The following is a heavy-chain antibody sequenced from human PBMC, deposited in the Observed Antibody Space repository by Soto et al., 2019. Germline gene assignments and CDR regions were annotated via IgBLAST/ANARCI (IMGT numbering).Heavy chain of an antibody. CDR1: GGSISSSY. D-gene: IGHD2-15*01. CDR2: IYTSGST. Sequence: SETLSLTCTVSGGSISSSYWSWIRQPAGKGLEWIGRIYTSGSTNYNPSLKSRVTMSVDTSKNQFSLKLSSVTAADTAVYYCARGNVRWPPYGMDVWGQGTTVTVSS. V-gene: IGHV4-4*07. CDR3: ARGNVRWPPYGMDV. J-gene: IGHJ6*02.